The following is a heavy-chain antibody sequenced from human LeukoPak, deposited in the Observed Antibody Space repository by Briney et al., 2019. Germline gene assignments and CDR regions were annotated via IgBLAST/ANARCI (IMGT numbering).Heavy chain of an antibody. CDR1: GGSISSYY. CDR2: IYYSGST. D-gene: IGHD3-22*01. CDR3: ARDGNYYDSSGYYYGLDY. V-gene: IGHV4-59*01. Sequence: SETLSLTCTVSGGSISSYYWSWIRQPPGKGLEWIGYIYYSGSTNYNPSLKSRVTISVDTSKNQFSLKLSSVTAADTAVYYCARDGNYYDSSGYYYGLDYWGQGTLVTVSS. J-gene: IGHJ4*02.